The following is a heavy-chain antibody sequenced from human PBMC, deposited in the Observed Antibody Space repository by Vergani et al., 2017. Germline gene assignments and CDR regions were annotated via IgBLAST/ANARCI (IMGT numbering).Heavy chain of an antibody. CDR2: INHSGRA. J-gene: IGHJ4*02. D-gene: IGHD3-10*01. CDR3: ARGPLGSGRN. V-gene: IGHV4-34*01. CDR1: GGSFSDYY. Sequence: QVKLQQWGAGLLKPSETLSLTCAVYGGSFSDYYWSWIRQPPGKGLEWFGEINHSGRANYNPSLKSRVTISVDTSKNQFSRKLSSVTAADTAVYYCARGPLGSGRNWGQGTLVTVSS.